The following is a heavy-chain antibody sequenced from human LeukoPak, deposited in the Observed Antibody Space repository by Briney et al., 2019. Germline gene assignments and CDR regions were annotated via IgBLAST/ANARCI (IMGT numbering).Heavy chain of an antibody. CDR2: IYHSGSS. Sequence: SQTLSLTCAVSGVSISSGGYYWSWIRQPPGKGLEWIGYIYHSGSSYYNPSLKSRVTISVDTSKNQFSLKLGSVTAADTAVYYCARETLPFLVDWGQGTLVTVSS. V-gene: IGHV4-30-2*01. J-gene: IGHJ4*02. D-gene: IGHD2-15*01. CDR1: GVSISSGGYY. CDR3: ARETLPFLVD.